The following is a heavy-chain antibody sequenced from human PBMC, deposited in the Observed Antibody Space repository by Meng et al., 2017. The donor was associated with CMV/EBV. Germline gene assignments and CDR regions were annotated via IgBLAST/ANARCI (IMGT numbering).Heavy chain of an antibody. CDR2: IYYSGST. CDR3: ARAIVLMVYAENWFDP. V-gene: IGHV4-39*07. CDR1: VGSISSSCYY. Sequence: LFRRQSGPGLVQPSQTLLLTCTVSVGSISSSCYYWGWIRQPPGKGLEWIGSIYYSGSTYYNPSLKSRVTISVDTSKNQFSLKPSSVTAADTAVYYCARAIVLMVYAENWFDPWGQGTLVTVSS. J-gene: IGHJ5*02. D-gene: IGHD2-8*01.